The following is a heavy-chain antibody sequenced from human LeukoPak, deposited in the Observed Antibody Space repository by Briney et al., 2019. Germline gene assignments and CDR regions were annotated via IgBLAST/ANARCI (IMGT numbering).Heavy chain of an antibody. D-gene: IGHD3-3*01. CDR3: ARDSRTYYDFWSGYSHFDY. Sequence: GGSLRLSCAASGFTFSSYAMHWVRQAPGKGLEWVAVISYDGSNKYYADSVKGRFTISRDNSKNTLYLQMNSLRAEDTAVYYCARDSRTYYDFWSGYSHFDYWGQRTLVTVSS. V-gene: IGHV3-30*01. CDR1: GFTFSSYA. CDR2: ISYDGSNK. J-gene: IGHJ4*02.